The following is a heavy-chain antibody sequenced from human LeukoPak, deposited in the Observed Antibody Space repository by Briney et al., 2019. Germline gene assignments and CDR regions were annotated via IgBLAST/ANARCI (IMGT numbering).Heavy chain of an antibody. D-gene: IGHD2-2*01. J-gene: IGHJ3*02. V-gene: IGHV5-51*01. Sequence: GESLKISCKGSGYSFTSYWIGWVRQTPGKGLGWVGIIYPGDSDTRYSPSFQGQVTISADKSISTAYLQWSSLKASDTAMYYCARQDIVVVPAANGAFDIWGQGTMVTVSS. CDR1: GYSFTSYW. CDR3: ARQDIVVVPAANGAFDI. CDR2: IYPGDSDT.